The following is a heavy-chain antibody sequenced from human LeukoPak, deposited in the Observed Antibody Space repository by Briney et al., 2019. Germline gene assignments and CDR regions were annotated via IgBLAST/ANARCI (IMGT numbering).Heavy chain of an antibody. V-gene: IGHV1-24*01. CDR3: ATENFGYSSGWYGNYYYYYMDV. J-gene: IGHJ6*03. CDR2: FDPEDGET. D-gene: IGHD6-19*01. Sequence: ASVKVSCKVSGYTLTELSMHWVRQAPGKGPEWMGGFDPEDGETIYAQKFQGRVTMTEDTSTDTAYLELSSLRSEDTAVYYCATENFGYSSGWYGNYYYYYMDVWGKGTTVTVSS. CDR1: GYTLTELS.